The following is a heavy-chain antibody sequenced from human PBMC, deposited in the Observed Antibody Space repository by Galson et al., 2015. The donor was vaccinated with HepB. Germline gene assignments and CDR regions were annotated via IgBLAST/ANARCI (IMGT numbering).Heavy chain of an antibody. D-gene: IGHD3-22*01. CDR2: IWNDGSNK. J-gene: IGHJ3*02. Sequence: SLRLSCAASGFTFSSYGMSWVRQAPGKGLEWVAVIWNDGSNKYYADSVKGRFTISRDNSKNTLYLQMNSLRAEDTAVYYCARDEHYESSVYYCDAFVIWGQGTMVTVSS. CDR1: GFTFSSYG. V-gene: IGHV3-33*01. CDR3: ARDEHYESSVYYCDAFVI.